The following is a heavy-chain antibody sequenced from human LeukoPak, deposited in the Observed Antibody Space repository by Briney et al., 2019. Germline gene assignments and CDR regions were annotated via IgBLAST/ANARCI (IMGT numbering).Heavy chain of an antibody. V-gene: IGHV3-30*02. CDR2: IRYDGSNK. CDR1: GFTFSSYG. CDR3: AKGVQLERLGHMDV. Sequence: PGGSLRLSCAASGFTFSSYGMHWVRQAPGKGLEWVAFIRYDGSNKYYADSVKGRFTISRDNSKNTLYLQMNSLRPEDTAVYYCAKGVQLERLGHMDVWGKGTTVTISS. J-gene: IGHJ6*03. D-gene: IGHD1-1*01.